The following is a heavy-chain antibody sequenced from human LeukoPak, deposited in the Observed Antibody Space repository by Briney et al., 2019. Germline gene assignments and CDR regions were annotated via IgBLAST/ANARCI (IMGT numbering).Heavy chain of an antibody. V-gene: IGHV3-23*01. CDR1: RFILTIYS. Sequence: GRSLRLSCAASRFILTIYSMSCVRHPPGKGLEWVSAILGSGGSTYYADSVKGRFTISRDNTKNTLYLQMNSLRAEDTAVYYCAKEHGDYYYFDYWGQGTLVTVSS. D-gene: IGHD4-17*01. CDR3: AKEHGDYYYFDY. CDR2: ILGSGGST. J-gene: IGHJ4*02.